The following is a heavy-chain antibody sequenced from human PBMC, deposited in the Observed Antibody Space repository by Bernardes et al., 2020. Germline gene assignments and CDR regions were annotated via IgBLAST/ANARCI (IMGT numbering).Heavy chain of an antibody. Sequence: ASVKVSCKASGYTFTSYDLNWVRQATGRGLEWMGWMNPNSGNTGYAQKFQGRVTMTRNTSISTAYMELSSLRSEDTAVYYCAREWALCRWIAAAGCLDYGMDVWGQGTTVTVSS. CDR1: GYTFTSYD. CDR3: AREWALCRWIAAAGCLDYGMDV. D-gene: IGHD6-13*01. CDR2: MNPNSGNT. V-gene: IGHV1-8*01. J-gene: IGHJ6*02.